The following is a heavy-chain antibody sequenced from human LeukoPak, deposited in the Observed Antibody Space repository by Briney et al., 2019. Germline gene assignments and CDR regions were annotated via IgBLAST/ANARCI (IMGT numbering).Heavy chain of an antibody. CDR1: GFTFSNAW. CDR2: IKSKSDGGTT. V-gene: IGHV3-15*01. Sequence: VGSLRLSCAASGFTFSNAWMSWVCQAPGKGLEWVGRIKSKSDGGTTDDAAPVKGRFTISRDDSKNTLYLQMNSLKTEDTAVYYCTTNSGSRPYDSWGQGTLVTVSS. J-gene: IGHJ4*02. D-gene: IGHD1-26*01. CDR3: TTNSGSRPYDS.